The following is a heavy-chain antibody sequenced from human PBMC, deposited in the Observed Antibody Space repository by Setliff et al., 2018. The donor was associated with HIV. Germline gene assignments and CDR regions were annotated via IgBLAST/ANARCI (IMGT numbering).Heavy chain of an antibody. V-gene: IGHV3-11*04. D-gene: IGHD3-22*01. J-gene: IGHJ6*03. Sequence: PGGSLRLSCAGSGFIFSDYYMTWIRQAPGKGLEYVSYIGNSDGSTYYADSVKGRFTISRDNVKNSLYLQMNSLRAEDTAVYFCARGRRAVVITGYYYYYMDVWGKGTTVTVSS. CDR3: ARGRRAVVITGYYYYYMDV. CDR1: GFIFSDYY. CDR2: IGNSDGST.